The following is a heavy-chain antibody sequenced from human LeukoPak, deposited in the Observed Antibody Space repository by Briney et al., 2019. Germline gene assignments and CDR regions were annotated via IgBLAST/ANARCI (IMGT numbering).Heavy chain of an antibody. CDR1: GGSISDYY. J-gene: IGHJ4*02. Sequence: SETLSLTCSVSGGSISDYYWGWIRQPPGKRLEWIGYMYFSGSTNYNPSLKSRVTISVDTSKNQFSLKLSSVTAADTAVYYCARGGYYYDSSGYYRFDYWGQGTLVTVSS. CDR3: ARGGYYYDSSGYYRFDY. CDR2: MYFSGST. D-gene: IGHD3-22*01. V-gene: IGHV4-59*01.